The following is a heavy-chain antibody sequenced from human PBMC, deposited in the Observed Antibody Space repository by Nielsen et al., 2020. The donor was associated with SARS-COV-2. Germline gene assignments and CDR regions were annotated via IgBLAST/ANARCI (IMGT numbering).Heavy chain of an antibody. Sequence: WIRQPPGKGLEWIGEINHSGSTNYNPPLKSRVTISVDTSKNQFSLKLSSVTAADTAVYYCASLHYYYMDVWGKGTTVTVSS. CDR3: ASLHYYYMDV. V-gene: IGHV4-34*01. J-gene: IGHJ6*03. CDR2: INHSGST.